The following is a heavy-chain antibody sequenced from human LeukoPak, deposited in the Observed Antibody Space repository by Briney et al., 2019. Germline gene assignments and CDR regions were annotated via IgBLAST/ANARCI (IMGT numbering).Heavy chain of an antibody. CDR2: INPNSGGT. J-gene: IGHJ3*02. Sequence: GASVKVSCKASGYTFTGYYMHWVRQAPAQGLERMGWINPNSGGTNYSQKFQGSVTMNRNKSISTAYMELSRLRSDDTAGYYCARKYCSSTSCYAFDIWGQGTMVTVSS. D-gene: IGHD2-2*01. CDR1: GYTFTGYY. V-gene: IGHV1-2*02. CDR3: ARKYCSSTSCYAFDI.